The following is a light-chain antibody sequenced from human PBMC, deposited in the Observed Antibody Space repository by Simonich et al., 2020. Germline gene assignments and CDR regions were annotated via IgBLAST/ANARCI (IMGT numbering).Light chain of an antibody. Sequence: QSALTQPASVSGSPGQSITISCTGTSSDVGGYNYFSWYQQNPGKAPKLMIYDVSKRPSGVSNRFAGTKSGNTASLTISGLQAEDEADYYCSSYTSSSTLVFGGGTKLTVL. V-gene: IGLV2-14*01. J-gene: IGLJ3*02. CDR2: DVS. CDR1: SSDVGGYNY. CDR3: SSYTSSSTLV.